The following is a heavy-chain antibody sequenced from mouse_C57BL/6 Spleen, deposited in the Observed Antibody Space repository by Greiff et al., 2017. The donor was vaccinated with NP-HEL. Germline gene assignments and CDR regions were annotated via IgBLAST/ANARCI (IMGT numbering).Heavy chain of an antibody. CDR1: GYAFSSYW. CDR3: ARSYDSYAMDY. Sequence: QVHVKQSGAELVKPGASVKISCKASGYAFSSYWMNWVKQRPGKGLEWIGQIYPGDGDTNYNGKFKGKATLTADKSSSTAYMQLSSLTSEDSAVYFCARSYDSYAMDYWGQGTSVTVSS. CDR2: IYPGDGDT. D-gene: IGHD6-5*01. V-gene: IGHV1-80*01. J-gene: IGHJ4*01.